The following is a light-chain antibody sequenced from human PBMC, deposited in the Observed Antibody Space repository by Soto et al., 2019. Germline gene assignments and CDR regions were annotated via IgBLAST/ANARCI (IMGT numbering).Light chain of an antibody. CDR2: DDR. Sequence: SYELTQPPSVSVVPGQTARISCGGNNVGSKSVHWYQQKPRRAPVLVVYDDRDRPSGIPERFSGSNSGGTATLTISRVEVGDEADYWCQVWDSSSANVVFGGGTKLTVL. CDR1: NVGSKS. V-gene: IGLV3-21*02. CDR3: QVWDSSSANVV. J-gene: IGLJ2*01.